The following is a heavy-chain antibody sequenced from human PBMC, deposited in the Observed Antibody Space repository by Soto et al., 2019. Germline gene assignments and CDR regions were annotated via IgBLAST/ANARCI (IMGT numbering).Heavy chain of an antibody. V-gene: IGHV3-11*01. D-gene: IGHD2-2*02. J-gene: IGHJ6*02. CDR1: GFTFSDYY. CDR2: ISSSGSTI. CDR3: ARCGEVPAAISAGMDV. Sequence: GGSLRLSCAASGFTFSDYYMSWIRQAPGKGLEWVSYISSSGSTIYYADSVKGRFTISRDNAKNSLYLQMNSLRAEDTAVYYCARCGEVPAAISAGMDVWGQGTTVTVSS.